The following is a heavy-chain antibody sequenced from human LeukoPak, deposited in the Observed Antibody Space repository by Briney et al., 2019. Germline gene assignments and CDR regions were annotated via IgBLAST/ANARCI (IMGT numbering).Heavy chain of an antibody. CDR3: ARTIGNHFDY. CDR2: ISSSSSYI. V-gene: IGHV3-21*01. J-gene: IGHJ4*02. Sequence: GGSLRLSCAASGFIFSSYAMIWVRQAPGKGLEWVSSISSSSSYIYYADSVKGRFTISRDNAKNSLYLQMNSLRAEDTAVYSCARTIGNHFDYWGQGTLVTVSS. D-gene: IGHD1-14*01. CDR1: GFIFSSYA.